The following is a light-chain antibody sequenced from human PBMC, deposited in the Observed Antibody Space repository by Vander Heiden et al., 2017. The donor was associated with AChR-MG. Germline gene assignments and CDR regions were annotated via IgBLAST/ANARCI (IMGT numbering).Light chain of an antibody. V-gene: IGKV1-39*01. J-gene: IGKJ3*01. Sequence: DIQMTQSPPSLPASVVDRVTITCRASQSSSSYLNWYQQKPGKAPKLLIYAASSLQSGVPSRFSGSGSGTDFTLNISSLQPEDFATYYCQQSYSTPLTFGPGTKVDIK. CDR3: QQSYSTPLT. CDR1: QSSSSY. CDR2: AAS.